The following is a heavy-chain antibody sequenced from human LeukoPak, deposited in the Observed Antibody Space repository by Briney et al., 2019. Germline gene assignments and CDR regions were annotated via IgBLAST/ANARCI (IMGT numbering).Heavy chain of an antibody. CDR1: GFSFRNAW. V-gene: IGHV3-15*01. J-gene: IGHJ3*02. Sequence: PGGSLRLSCAASGFSFRNAWMSWVRQAPGKGLEWVGRIKSKTDGGTTDYAAPVKGRFTISRDDSKNTLYLQMNSLKTEDTAVYYCTTVWNCGGDCSDAFDICGQGTMVTVSS. CDR3: TTVWNCGGDCSDAFDI. CDR2: IKSKTDGGTT. D-gene: IGHD2-21*02.